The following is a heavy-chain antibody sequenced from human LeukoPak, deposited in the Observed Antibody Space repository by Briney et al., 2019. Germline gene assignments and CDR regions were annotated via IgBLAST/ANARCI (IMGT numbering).Heavy chain of an antibody. Sequence: GESLKISCEGSGYSFTTYWISWVRQMPGKGLEWMGRIDPSDSYTNYSPSSQGHVTISADKSISTAYLQWSSLKASDTAMYYCTRIVGATYHDAFDIWGQGTMVTVSS. CDR3: TRIVGATYHDAFDI. D-gene: IGHD1-26*01. J-gene: IGHJ3*02. CDR1: GYSFTTYW. CDR2: IDPSDSYT. V-gene: IGHV5-10-1*01.